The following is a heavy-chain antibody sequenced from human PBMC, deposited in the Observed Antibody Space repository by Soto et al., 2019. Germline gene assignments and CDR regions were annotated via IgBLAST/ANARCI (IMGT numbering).Heavy chain of an antibody. CDR3: ARLGQYSSSYFDY. D-gene: IGHD6-6*01. J-gene: IGHJ4*02. Sequence: PXESVKIACKGSGYSFTSYWIGWVRQIPGKGLEWMGIIYPGDSDTRYSPSFQGQVTISADKSISTAYLQWSSLKASDTAMYYCARLGQYSSSYFDYWGQGTLVTVSS. CDR1: GYSFTSYW. CDR2: IYPGDSDT. V-gene: IGHV5-51*01.